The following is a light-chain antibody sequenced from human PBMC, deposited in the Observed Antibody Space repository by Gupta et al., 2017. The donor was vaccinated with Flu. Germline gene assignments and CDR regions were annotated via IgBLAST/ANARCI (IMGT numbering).Light chain of an antibody. CDR3: DSPDSSDTHLWV. CDR2: EDS. V-gene: IGLV3-10*01. CDR1: TLPKEY. Sequence: QTSRITCSGDTLPKEYAYWYQQKSGQAPVLVIFEDSKRPSGIPERFSGSKSGTTTTLTISGAQEEDEADYYCDSPDSSDTHLWVFGGGTKLNVL. J-gene: IGLJ3*02.